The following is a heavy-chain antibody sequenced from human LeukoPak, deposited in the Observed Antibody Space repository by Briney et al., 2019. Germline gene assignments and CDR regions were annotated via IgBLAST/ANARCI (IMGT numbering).Heavy chain of an antibody. J-gene: IGHJ5*02. CDR3: AGETGTGFDP. V-gene: IGHV3-74*01. Sequence: GGSLRLSCAASGFTFSRYWMHWVRQAPGKGLVWVARINSDGISTSYADSVKGRFTISRDNAKNTLYLQMNSLRAEDTAVYFCAGETGTGFDPWGQGTLVTVS. D-gene: IGHD3/OR15-3a*01. CDR2: INSDGIST. CDR1: GFTFSRYW.